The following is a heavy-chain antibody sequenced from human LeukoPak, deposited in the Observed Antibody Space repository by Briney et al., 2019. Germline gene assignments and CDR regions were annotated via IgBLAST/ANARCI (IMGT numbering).Heavy chain of an antibody. D-gene: IGHD1-26*01. CDR2: ISYDGSNK. V-gene: IGHV3-30*04. CDR3: ASCKVGPTARVDY. J-gene: IGHJ4*02. Sequence: GGSLRLSCAASGFTFSSYAMHWVRQAPGKGLEWVAVISYDGSNKYYADSVKGRFTISRDNSKNTLYLQMNSLRAEDTAVYYCASCKVGPTARVDYWGQGTLVTVSS. CDR1: GFTFSSYA.